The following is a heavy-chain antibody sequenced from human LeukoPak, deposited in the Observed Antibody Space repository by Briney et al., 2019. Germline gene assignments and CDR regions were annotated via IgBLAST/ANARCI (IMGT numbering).Heavy chain of an antibody. D-gene: IGHD2-15*01. CDR3: ARSTYCSGGSCSHNWFYP. CDR1: GGSISSSSYY. J-gene: IGHJ5*02. V-gene: IGHV4-39*07. CDR2: IYYSGST. Sequence: SETLSLTCTVSGGSISSSSYYWGWIRQPPGKGLEWIGRIYYSGSTYYNPSLKSRVTISVDTSKNQFSLKLSSVTAADTAVYYCARSTYCSGGSCSHNWFYPWGQGTLVTVSS.